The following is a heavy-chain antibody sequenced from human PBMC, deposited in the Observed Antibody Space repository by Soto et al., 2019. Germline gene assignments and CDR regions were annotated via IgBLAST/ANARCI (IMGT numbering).Heavy chain of an antibody. CDR1: GFTFRSYV. Sequence: QVQLVESGGGVVQSGTSLRLSCVGSGFTFRSYVIHWVRQAPGKGLEWVALTSYDGSNNFYGDSVKGRFTISRDNSRNTVELQMDSLRLEDTALYYCARWGTTGGLDVWGQGTLVSVSS. CDR3: ARWGTTGGLDV. J-gene: IGHJ4*02. CDR2: TSYDGSNN. V-gene: IGHV3-33*05. D-gene: IGHD3-16*01.